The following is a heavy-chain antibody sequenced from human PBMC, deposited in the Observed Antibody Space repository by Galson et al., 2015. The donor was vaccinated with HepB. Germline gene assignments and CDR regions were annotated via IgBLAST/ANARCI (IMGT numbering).Heavy chain of an antibody. CDR3: ARRFTNWDAFDI. CDR1: GGPINGGGSS. J-gene: IGHJ3*02. CDR2: ISHGGST. D-gene: IGHD1-1*01. Sequence: TLSLTCAVSGGPINGGGSSWSWIRQPVGKGLEWIGYISHGGSTSYNPSLWSRVTISVDRSKNQFSLKLSSMTAADTAVYYCARRFTNWDAFDIWGQGTMVTVP. V-gene: IGHV4-30-2*01.